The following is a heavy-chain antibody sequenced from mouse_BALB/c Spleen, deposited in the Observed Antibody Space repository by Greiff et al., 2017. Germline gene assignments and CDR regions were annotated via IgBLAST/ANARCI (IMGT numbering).Heavy chain of an antibody. CDR2: IWSGGST. CDR3: ARKDYGNYGDAMDY. V-gene: IGHV2-2*02. D-gene: IGHD2-1*01. CDR1: GFSLTSHG. Sequence: VQLQQSGPGLVQPSQSLSITCTVSGFSLTSHGVHWVRQSPGKGLEWLGVIWSGGSTDYNAAFISRLSISKDNSKSQVFFKMNSLQANDTAIYYCARKDYGNYGDAMDYWGQGTSVTVSS. J-gene: IGHJ4*01.